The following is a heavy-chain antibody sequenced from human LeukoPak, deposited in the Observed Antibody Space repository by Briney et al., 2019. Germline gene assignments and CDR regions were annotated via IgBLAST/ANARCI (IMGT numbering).Heavy chain of an antibody. CDR2: IYTSGST. D-gene: IGHD2-21*02. Sequence: SETLSLTCTVSGGSISSGSYYWSWIRQPAGKGLEWIGRIYTSGSTNYNPSLKSRVTISVDTSKNQFSLKPSSVTAADTAVYYCAGTYCGGDCYSTNFDYWGQGTLVTVSS. J-gene: IGHJ4*02. CDR1: GGSISSGSYY. V-gene: IGHV4-61*02. CDR3: AGTYCGGDCYSTNFDY.